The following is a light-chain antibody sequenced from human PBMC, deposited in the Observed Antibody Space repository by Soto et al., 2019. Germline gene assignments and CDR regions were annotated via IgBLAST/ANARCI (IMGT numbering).Light chain of an antibody. CDR2: KAS. V-gene: IGKV1-5*03. J-gene: IGKJ5*01. CDR1: HTISSW. CDR3: QQYNSYSEA. Sequence: INISLSPSALSGSIVDIVTITCRASHTISSWLAWYQQKPGKAHKLLIYKASTLKSGAPSRFSGSGSGAEFTLTISSLQPDDFATYSCQQYNSYSEAFGQGGRPAI.